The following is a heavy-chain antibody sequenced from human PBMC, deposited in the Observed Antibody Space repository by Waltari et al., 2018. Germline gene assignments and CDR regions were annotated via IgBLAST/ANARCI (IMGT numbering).Heavy chain of an antibody. D-gene: IGHD5-18*01. CDR1: GFTLRGHG. CDR3: ARVEYSYGPYCFDS. Sequence: EVQLVESGGGLVQPGGSLRLSCEASGFTLRGHGMHWVRQAPGKGLVWVSRISSDGNTTTYADSVKGRFTISRDNAKNTVFLEMNSLTAEDTAMYYCARVEYSYGPYCFDSWGQGTLVTVSS. CDR2: ISSDGNTT. V-gene: IGHV3-74*01. J-gene: IGHJ4*02.